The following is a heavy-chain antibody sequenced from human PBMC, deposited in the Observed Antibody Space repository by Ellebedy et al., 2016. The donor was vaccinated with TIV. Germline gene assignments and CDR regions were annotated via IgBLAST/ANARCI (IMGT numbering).Heavy chain of an antibody. CDR2: ISYDGSNK. CDR3: AKEVGSTVQLWGYMDV. J-gene: IGHJ6*03. V-gene: IGHV3-30*18. Sequence: GESLKISXVASGFRFSSYGMHWVRQAPGKGLEWVAVISYDGSNKRYADSVKGRFTISRDRFKNTVYLQMNSLRVEDTAVYYCAKEVGSTVQLWGYMDVWGKGTTATVSS. CDR1: GFRFSSYG. D-gene: IGHD5-18*01.